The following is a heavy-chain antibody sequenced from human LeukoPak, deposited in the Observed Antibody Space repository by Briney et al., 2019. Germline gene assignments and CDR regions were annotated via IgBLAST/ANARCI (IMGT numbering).Heavy chain of an antibody. CDR3: GREYYDSSGSWFDP. CDR2: INPNSGGT. Sequence: ASVKVSCKASGGTFSSYAISWVRQAPGQGLEWMGWINPNSGGTNYAQRFQGRVTMTRDTSISTAYMELSRLRSDDTAVYYCGREYYDSSGSWFDPWGQGTLVTASS. D-gene: IGHD3-22*01. J-gene: IGHJ5*02. CDR1: GGTFSSYA. V-gene: IGHV1-2*02.